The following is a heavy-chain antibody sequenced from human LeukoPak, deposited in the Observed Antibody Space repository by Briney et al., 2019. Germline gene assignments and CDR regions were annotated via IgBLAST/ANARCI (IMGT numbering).Heavy chain of an antibody. CDR2: IHPSGGST. D-gene: IGHD5-18*01. CDR1: GYTLSYYY. Sequence: ASVKISCKASGYTLSYYYLYGVEQAPGQGPECMGVIHPSGGSTTSAQKFQGRVTLTKYTATSTTYIELSSLRSDDTAVYYCARMAMDPAMVRNYFDFWGQGTLLIVSA. CDR3: ARMAMDPAMVRNYFDF. J-gene: IGHJ4*02. V-gene: IGHV1-46*01.